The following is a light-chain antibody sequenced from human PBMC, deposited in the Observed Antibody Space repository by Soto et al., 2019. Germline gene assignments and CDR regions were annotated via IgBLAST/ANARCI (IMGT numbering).Light chain of an antibody. CDR3: QQYGNSRT. CDR2: GAS. V-gene: IGKV3-20*01. CDR1: QSFSNHY. J-gene: IGKJ1*01. Sequence: ENGLSQSPGTLCLSTRERATLFCRASQSFSNHYLAWSQQKPDQAPRLLIYGASTRATAITDRLSASGSGTDFTLTIARLEPEDFAVYYCQQYGNSRTFGQGT.